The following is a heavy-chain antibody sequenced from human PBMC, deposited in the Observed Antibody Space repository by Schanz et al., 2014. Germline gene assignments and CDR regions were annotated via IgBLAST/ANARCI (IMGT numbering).Heavy chain of an antibody. CDR3: ARHSGYYYYYGMDV. Sequence: QLQLQESGPGLVKPSETLSLTCTVSGGSISSSSYYWGWIRQPPGKGLEWIGSIYYSGSTYYNPALKFRFPIPVDAPETHSPLKLSSGTAADTAVYYCARHSGYYYYYGMDVWGQGTTVTVSS. CDR1: GGSISSSSYY. V-gene: IGHV4-39*01. J-gene: IGHJ6*02. CDR2: IYYSGST.